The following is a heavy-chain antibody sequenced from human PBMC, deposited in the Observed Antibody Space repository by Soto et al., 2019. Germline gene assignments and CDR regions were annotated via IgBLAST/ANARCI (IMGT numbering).Heavy chain of an antibody. J-gene: IGHJ4*02. Sequence: SETLSLTCTVSGGSISSGGYYWSWIRQHPGKGLEWIGYIYYSGSTYYNPSLKSRVTISVDTSKNQFSLKLSSVTAADTAVYYCARDGDSSGYYLDYWGQGTLVTVSS. D-gene: IGHD3-22*01. V-gene: IGHV4-31*02. CDR1: GGSISSGGYY. CDR3: ARDGDSSGYYLDY. CDR2: IYYSGST.